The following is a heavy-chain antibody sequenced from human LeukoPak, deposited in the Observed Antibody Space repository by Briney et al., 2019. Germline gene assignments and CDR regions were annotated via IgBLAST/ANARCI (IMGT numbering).Heavy chain of an antibody. J-gene: IGHJ6*03. V-gene: IGHV4-4*09. Sequence: SETLSLTCTVSGGSISSYYWSWIRQPPGKGLEWIGYIYTSGSTNYNPSLKSRVTISVDTSKNQFSLKLSSVTAADTAVYYCARVTAAPPDCYYYYMDVWGKGTTVTVSS. CDR3: ARVTAAPPDCYYYYMDV. CDR2: IYTSGST. CDR1: GGSISSYY. D-gene: IGHD2-2*01.